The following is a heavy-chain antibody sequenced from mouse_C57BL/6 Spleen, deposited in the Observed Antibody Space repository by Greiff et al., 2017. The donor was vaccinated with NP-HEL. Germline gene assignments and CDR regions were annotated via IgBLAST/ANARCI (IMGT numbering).Heavy chain of an antibody. V-gene: IGHV1-77*01. CDR1: GYTFTDYY. CDR2: IGPGSGST. D-gene: IGHD1-1*01. Sequence: QVQLRQSGAELVKPGASVKISCKASGYTFTDYYINWVKQRPGQGLEWIGKIGPGSGSTYYNEKFKGKATLTADKSSSTAYMQLSSLTSEDSAVYFCARSEDNYYGSSYDFDYWGQGTTRTVSS. J-gene: IGHJ2*01. CDR3: ARSEDNYYGSSYDFDY.